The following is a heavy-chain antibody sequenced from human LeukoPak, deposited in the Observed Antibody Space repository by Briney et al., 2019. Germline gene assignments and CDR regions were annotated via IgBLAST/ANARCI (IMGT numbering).Heavy chain of an antibody. J-gene: IGHJ4*02. V-gene: IGHV3-21*01. CDR2: ISSSSSYI. CDR1: GFTFSSYS. CDR3: ARDSSSSWYRFVDY. Sequence: GGSLRLSCAASGFTFSSYSMNWVRQAPGKGLEWVSSISSSSSYIYYANSVKGRFTISRDNAKNSLYLQMNSLRAEDTAVYYCARDSSSSWYRFVDYWGQGTLVTVSS. D-gene: IGHD6-13*01.